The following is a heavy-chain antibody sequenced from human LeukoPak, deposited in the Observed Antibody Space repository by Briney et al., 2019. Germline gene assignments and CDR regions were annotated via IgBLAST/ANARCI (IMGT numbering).Heavy chain of an antibody. CDR1: GGSISSSY. V-gene: IGHV4-59*08. CDR2: TSYSGST. Sequence: SETLSLTCTVSGGSISSSYWSWIRQPPGKGLEWIGYTSYSGSTDYNPSLKSRVTMSVDTSKNQFSLKLTSVIAADTAVYYCVESGNRGYSYGYSAFDIWGQGTTVTVSS. CDR3: VESGNRGYSYGYSAFDI. J-gene: IGHJ3*02. D-gene: IGHD5-18*01.